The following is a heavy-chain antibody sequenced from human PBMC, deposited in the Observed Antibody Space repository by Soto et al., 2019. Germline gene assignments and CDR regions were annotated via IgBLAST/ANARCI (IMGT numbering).Heavy chain of an antibody. Sequence: GASLKVSCKASGYTFTSYGISWVRQAPGQGLEWMGWISAYNGNTNYAQKLQGRVTMTTDTSTSTAYMELRSLRSDDTAVYYCATRQYYYYSSGYLGEAFDIWG. J-gene: IGHJ3*02. CDR1: GYTFTSYG. CDR2: ISAYNGNT. D-gene: IGHD3-22*01. V-gene: IGHV1-18*01. CDR3: ATRQYYYYSSGYLGEAFDI.